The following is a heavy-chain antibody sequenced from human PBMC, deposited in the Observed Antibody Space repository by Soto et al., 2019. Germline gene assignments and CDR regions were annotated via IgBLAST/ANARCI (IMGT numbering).Heavy chain of an antibody. CDR3: ASTSCGGDCQGESGGF. V-gene: IGHV3-21*01. D-gene: IGHD2-21*02. J-gene: IGHJ4*02. Sequence: EVQLVESGGGLVKPGGSLRLSCAASGFTFSSYSMNWVRQAPGKGLEWVSSISSSSSYIYYADSVKGRFTISRDNAKNSLYLQMNSLRAEDTAVYYCASTSCGGDCQGESGGFWGQGTLVTVSS. CDR1: GFTFSSYS. CDR2: ISSSSSYI.